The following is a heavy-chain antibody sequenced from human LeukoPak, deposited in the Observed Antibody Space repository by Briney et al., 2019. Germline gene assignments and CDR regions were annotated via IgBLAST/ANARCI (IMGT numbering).Heavy chain of an antibody. CDR1: GFTFSTYW. J-gene: IGHJ2*01. D-gene: IGHD1-14*01. V-gene: IGHV3-74*01. CDR2: IRNDGTTT. CDR3: VRLYKIEGADL. Sequence: PGGSLRLSCAASGFTFSTYWMHWVRQTPGKGLVWVSSIRNDGTTTNYADSVKGRFTISGDNAKNTLYLQMNSLRAEDTAVYYCVRLYKIEGADLWGRGTLVTVSS.